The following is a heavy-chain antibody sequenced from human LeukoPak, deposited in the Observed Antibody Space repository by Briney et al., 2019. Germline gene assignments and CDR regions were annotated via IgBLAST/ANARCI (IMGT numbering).Heavy chain of an antibody. J-gene: IGHJ4*02. D-gene: IGHD2-2*01. CDR2: ISSSSNST. CDR1: GFTFTSYE. CDR3: ARGPSCTSVSCYTTGLFDY. V-gene: IGHV3-21*01. Sequence: GGSLRLSCAASGFTFTSYEMNWVRQAPGKGLEWVSSISSSSNSTYYADSVKGQFTISRDNAKNSLYLQMNSLRAGDTAVYYCARGPSCTSVSCYTTGLFDYWGQGTLVTVSS.